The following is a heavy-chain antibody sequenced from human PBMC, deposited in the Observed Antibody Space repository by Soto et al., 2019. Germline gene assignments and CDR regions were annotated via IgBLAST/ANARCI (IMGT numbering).Heavy chain of an antibody. CDR3: ARGHYYAMDV. CDR1: GFFFSGFW. CDR2: INYGGSST. J-gene: IGHJ6*02. V-gene: IGHV3-74*01. Sequence: LRLSCAASGFFFSGFWMHWVRQAPGKGLVWVSHINYGGSSTTYADSVKGRFSISRDNAKNTVYLQMSSLRAEDTAVYYCARGHYYAMDVWGQGATVTVSS.